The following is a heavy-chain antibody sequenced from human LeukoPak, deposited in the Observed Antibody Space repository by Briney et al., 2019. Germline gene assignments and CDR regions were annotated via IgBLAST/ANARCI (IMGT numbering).Heavy chain of an antibody. V-gene: IGHV3-7*02. D-gene: IGHD6-19*01. Sequence: PGGSLRLSCVASAFAFSDNWMSWVRQAPGKGLEWVASIKQDGSETYYADSVKGRFTISRDNAKNSLYLQMNSLRAEDTAVYYCASVAVAGYFDSWGQGTLVTVSS. CDR3: ASVAVAGYFDS. CDR2: IKQDGSET. CDR1: AFAFSDNW. J-gene: IGHJ4*02.